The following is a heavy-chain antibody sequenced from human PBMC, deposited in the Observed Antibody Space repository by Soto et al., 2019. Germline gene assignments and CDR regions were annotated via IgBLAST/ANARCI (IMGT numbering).Heavy chain of an antibody. D-gene: IGHD4-17*01. CDR1: GFTFSSYA. Sequence: PGRSLRLTCAASGFTFSSYAMEWVRQAPGKGREWVAVISYDGSKKHNGDSVKGRFTIWRDNSKNTLYMQMKRQRGEETGVNEGAIYHCPNYGDYGALFSYAFDIWGQGTTVTVSS. CDR2: ISYDGSKK. V-gene: IGHV3-30-3*01. CDR3: AIYHCPNYGDYGALFSYAFDI. J-gene: IGHJ3*02.